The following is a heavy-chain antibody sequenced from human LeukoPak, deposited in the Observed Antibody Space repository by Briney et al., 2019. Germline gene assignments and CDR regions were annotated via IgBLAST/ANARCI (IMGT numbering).Heavy chain of an antibody. V-gene: IGHV3-23*01. Sequence: GGSLRLSCAASAFTFSRDDMAWVRQPPGKRPEWISSISGNGAGTHYIDSVRGRFIISRDNSKNTVYLQMNSLRAGDTAIYYCAREDSSMVLSLDYWGQGTLVTVSS. D-gene: IGHD5-18*01. CDR1: AFTFSRDD. CDR2: ISGNGAGT. CDR3: AREDSSMVLSLDY. J-gene: IGHJ4*02.